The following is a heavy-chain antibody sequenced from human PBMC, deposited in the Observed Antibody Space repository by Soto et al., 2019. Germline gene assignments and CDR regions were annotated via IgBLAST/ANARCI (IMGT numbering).Heavy chain of an antibody. J-gene: IGHJ4*02. CDR3: ADLSLGYCITTTCPPDY. CDR2: IIPAFGRI. V-gene: IGHV1-69*12. Sequence: QVQLVQSGAEVKKPGSSVKVSCKVSGGSLKNYAISWVRQARRQGLEWMGGIIPAFGRISYAEKFQGRVTIIADESTGTVYLDLRSLRSEDTAVYYCADLSLGYCITTTCPPDYWGQGTLVTVSS. D-gene: IGHD2-2*01. CDR1: GGSLKNYA.